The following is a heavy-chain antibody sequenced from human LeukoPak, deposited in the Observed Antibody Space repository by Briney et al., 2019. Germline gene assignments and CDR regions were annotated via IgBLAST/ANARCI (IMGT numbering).Heavy chain of an antibody. CDR1: GRSISSGDYY. CDR2: IYYSGST. CDR3: ARDRWKGPSYFDY. Sequence: SQTLSLTCTVSGRSISSGDYYWSWIRQPPGKGLEWIGYIYYSGSTYYNPSLKSRVTISVDTSKNQFSLKLSSVTAADTAVYYCARDRWKGPSYFDYWGQGTLVTVSS. J-gene: IGHJ4*02. V-gene: IGHV4-30-4*01. D-gene: IGHD1-1*01.